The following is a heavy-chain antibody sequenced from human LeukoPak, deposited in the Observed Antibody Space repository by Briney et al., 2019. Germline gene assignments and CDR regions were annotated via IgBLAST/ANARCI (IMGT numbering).Heavy chain of an antibody. Sequence: AASAKVSCKASGGTFSSYAISWVRQAPGQGLEWMGGIIPIFGTANYAQKFQGRVTITADESTSTAYMELSSLRSEDTAVYYCARGDRYSSSWLTDYWGQGTLVTVSS. V-gene: IGHV1-69*01. J-gene: IGHJ4*02. D-gene: IGHD6-13*01. CDR2: IIPIFGTA. CDR3: ARGDRYSSSWLTDY. CDR1: GGTFSSYA.